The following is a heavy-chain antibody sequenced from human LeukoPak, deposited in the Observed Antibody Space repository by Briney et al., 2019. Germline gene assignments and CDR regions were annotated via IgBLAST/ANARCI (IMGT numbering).Heavy chain of an antibody. Sequence: SETLSLTCTVSGASISSYYWSWIRQPPGKGLEWIGCISYSGSTNYNSSLKSRVTISVDTSKNQFSLILNSVTAADTAVHYCARVYCDSRGYYHFDYWGQGTLVTVSS. J-gene: IGHJ4*02. CDR3: ARVYCDSRGYYHFDY. D-gene: IGHD3-22*01. V-gene: IGHV4-59*01. CDR2: ISYSGST. CDR1: GASISSYY.